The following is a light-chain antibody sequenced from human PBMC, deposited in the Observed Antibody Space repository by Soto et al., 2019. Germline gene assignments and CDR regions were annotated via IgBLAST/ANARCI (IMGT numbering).Light chain of an antibody. CDR2: GXS. CDR1: HSVIKNS. CDR3: QQYGGAPRT. J-gene: IGKJ1*01. V-gene: IGKV3-20*01. Sequence: EIVLTQSPGTLPLSQGERATRSXRASHSVIKNSLAWYQQKRGXAPRLXXPGXSSRATGSPDRLSGSGSGTDFTLTISRLDPEYFAVYYCQQYGGAPRTFGQGTKVDIK.